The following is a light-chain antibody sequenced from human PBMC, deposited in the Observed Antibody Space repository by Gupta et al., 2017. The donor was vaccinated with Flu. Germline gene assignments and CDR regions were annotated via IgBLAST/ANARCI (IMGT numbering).Light chain of an antibody. J-gene: IGKJ2*03. V-gene: IGKV2-28*01. Sequence: VIAQSPLSLPVTPEEPASISCRSSQRLLHSNVNNYLDWYLQKSGKSPQLLIYLGSNRASGVTERFSGSGSGKEFTLKISRVEAEDVGVYYCRQTERSFGQGTKLEIK. CDR1: QRLLHSNVNNY. CDR3: RQTERS. CDR2: LGS.